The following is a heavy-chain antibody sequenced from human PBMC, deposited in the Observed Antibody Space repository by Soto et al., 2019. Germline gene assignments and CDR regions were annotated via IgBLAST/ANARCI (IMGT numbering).Heavy chain of an antibody. CDR3: ARAKPTKYYDYWSDYGGPFDS. CDR2: ILPLSGTT. J-gene: IGHJ4*02. CDR1: GGTFSAYA. Sequence: SVKVSCKASGGTFSAYAISWVRQAPGQGLEWMGGILPLSGTTNYTQRFQGRVTISADKSTSTAYMELSSLRSEDTAVYYCARAKPTKYYDYWSDYGGPFDSWGQG. V-gene: IGHV1-69*06. D-gene: IGHD3-3*01.